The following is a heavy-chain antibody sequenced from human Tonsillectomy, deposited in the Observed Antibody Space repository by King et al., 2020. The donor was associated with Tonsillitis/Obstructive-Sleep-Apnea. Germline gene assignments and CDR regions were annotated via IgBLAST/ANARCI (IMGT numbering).Heavy chain of an antibody. CDR2: ISSNGGST. CDR3: VVAGYYYVSSGHGI. V-gene: IGHV3-64D*06. J-gene: IGHJ3*02. CDR1: GFTFSSYA. D-gene: IGHD3-22*01. Sequence: VQLVEPGGGLVQPGRSLRLSCSAPGFTFSSYAMHWVRQAPGKGLDYVSAISSNGGSTYYADSVKGRFTISRDKSKNTLYLQMSRLRAEDTAVYYCVVAGYYYVSSGHGIWGQGTMVTVSS.